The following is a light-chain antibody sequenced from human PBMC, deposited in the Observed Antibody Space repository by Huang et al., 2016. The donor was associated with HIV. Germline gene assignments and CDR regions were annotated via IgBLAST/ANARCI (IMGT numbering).Light chain of an antibody. CDR2: EVS. Sequence: DIQMTQSSSTLSASVGDRVSIACRASQSRRTWLAWYQQKTGRAPNLLIYEVSTLESGVPSRFSGGGAGTDFTLTISSLQPDDFATYYCQQYNSFPWTFGQGTKVEV. J-gene: IGKJ1*01. CDR3: QQYNSFPWT. CDR1: QSRRTW. V-gene: IGKV1-5*03.